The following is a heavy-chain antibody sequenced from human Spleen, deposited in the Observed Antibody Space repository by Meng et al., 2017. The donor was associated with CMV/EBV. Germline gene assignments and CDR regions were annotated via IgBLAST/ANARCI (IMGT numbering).Heavy chain of an antibody. Sequence: GESLKISCAASGFTFSASWMHWVRQAPGKGLVWVSRISNTGSTTTYAESVRGRFTISRDNAKNTLYLQMNSLRAEDTAVYYCARDTLYDILTGYQLDYGMDVWGQGTTVTVSS. V-gene: IGHV3-74*03. CDR3: ARDTLYDILTGYQLDYGMDV. CDR2: ISNTGSTT. D-gene: IGHD3-9*01. CDR1: GFTFSASW. J-gene: IGHJ6*02.